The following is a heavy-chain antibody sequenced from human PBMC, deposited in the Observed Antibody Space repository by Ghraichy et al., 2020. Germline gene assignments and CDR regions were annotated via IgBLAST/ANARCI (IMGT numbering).Heavy chain of an antibody. V-gene: IGHV3-9*01. CDR1: GFTFDDYA. CDR2: ISWNSGSI. J-gene: IGHJ6*02. CDR3: AKDIGYYGSGSYTNYYYYYGMDV. D-gene: IGHD3-10*01. Sequence: GGSLRLSCAASGFTFDDYAMHWVRQAPGKGLEWVSGISWNSGSIGYADSVKGRFTISRDNAKNSLYLQMNSLRAEDTALYYCAKDIGYYGSGSYTNYYYYYGMDVWGQGTTVTVSS.